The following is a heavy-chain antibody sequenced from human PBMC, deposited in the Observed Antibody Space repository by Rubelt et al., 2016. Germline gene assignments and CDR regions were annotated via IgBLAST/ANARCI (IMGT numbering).Heavy chain of an antibody. J-gene: IGHJ6*02. Sequence: QVQLVQSGAEVKKPGASVKVSCKASGYTFTSYAMHWVRQAPGQRLEWMGWINAGNGNTKYSQKFQGRVTITRDTSASTAYMGLSSLRSEDTAVYYCASCGFDYDILTGYYNYYGMDVWGQGTTVTVSS. V-gene: IGHV1-3*01. CDR1: GYTFTSYA. CDR2: INAGNGNT. D-gene: IGHD3-9*01. CDR3: ASCGFDYDILTGYYNYYGMDV.